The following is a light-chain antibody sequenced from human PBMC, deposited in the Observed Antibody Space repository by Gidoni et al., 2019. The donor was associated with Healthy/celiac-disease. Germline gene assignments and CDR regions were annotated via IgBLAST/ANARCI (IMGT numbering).Light chain of an antibody. CDR3: QQRSNWALT. CDR1: QSVSSY. J-gene: IGKJ4*01. V-gene: IGKV3-11*01. Sequence: EIVLTQSPGPLSLSPGERATLSCRASQSVSSYLAWYQQKPGQAPRLLIYDASNRATGIPARFSGSGSGTDFTLTISSLEPEDFAVYYCQQRSNWALTFGGGTKVEIK. CDR2: DAS.